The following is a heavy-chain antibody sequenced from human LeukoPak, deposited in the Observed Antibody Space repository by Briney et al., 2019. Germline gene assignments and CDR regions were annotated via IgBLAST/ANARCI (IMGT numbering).Heavy chain of an antibody. V-gene: IGHV4-61*02. J-gene: IGHJ5*02. CDR3: ARDRDVWGSGRYMAWGGWFDP. Sequence: PSETLSLTCAVSGGSISSGSDYWGWIRQPAGKGLEWIVRIYTSGSTNCNTTHKGRVAISVVTSKNQNSLKLSSVQAADTGVYYCARDRDVWGSGRYMAWGGWFDPWGQGTLVTVSS. CDR2: IYTSGST. CDR1: GGSISSGSDY. D-gene: IGHD3-16*02.